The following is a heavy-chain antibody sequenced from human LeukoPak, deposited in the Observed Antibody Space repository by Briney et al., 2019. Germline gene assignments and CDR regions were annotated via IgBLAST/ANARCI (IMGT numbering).Heavy chain of an antibody. CDR1: GFPVTSTH. D-gene: IGHD3-10*01. Sequence: QPGESLRLSCTVSGFPVTSTHMDWVRQAPGKGPEWVGIIYDDGGTVHAESVKGRFTISRDNSKNTMYLQMNSLRPEDSAVYYCARDRAGRRSSWVEFDLWGQGMLVTVSS. V-gene: IGHV3-53*05. CDR3: ARDRAGRRSSWVEFDL. J-gene: IGHJ5*02. CDR2: IYDDGGT.